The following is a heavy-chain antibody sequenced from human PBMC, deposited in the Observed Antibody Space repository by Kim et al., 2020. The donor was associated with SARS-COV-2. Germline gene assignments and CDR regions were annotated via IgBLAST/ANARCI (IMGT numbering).Heavy chain of an antibody. Sequence: GGSLRLSCAASGFTFSSYSMNWVRQAPGKGLEWVSSISSSSSYIYYADSVKGRFTISRDNAKNSLYLQMNSLRAEDTAVYYCARDPGDGYNAEWGQGTLVTVSS. CDR3: ARDPGDGYNAE. V-gene: IGHV3-21*01. CDR1: GFTFSSYS. CDR2: ISSSSSYI. D-gene: IGHD5-12*01. J-gene: IGHJ4*02.